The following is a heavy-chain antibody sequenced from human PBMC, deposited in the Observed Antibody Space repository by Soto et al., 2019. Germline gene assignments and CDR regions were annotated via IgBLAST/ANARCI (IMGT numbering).Heavy chain of an antibody. D-gene: IGHD5-12*01. V-gene: IGHV3-23*01. Sequence: GWSLRLSCAASGFTFSSYDMSWVRQAPGKGLEWVSGISDSGGRTYYADSVKGRFTISRDNSKNTLYLQMNSLRAEDTALYYCAKDRYIEYSGYDFWDYWGQGTLVTVSS. J-gene: IGHJ4*02. CDR3: AKDRYIEYSGYDFWDY. CDR1: GFTFSSYD. CDR2: ISDSGGRT.